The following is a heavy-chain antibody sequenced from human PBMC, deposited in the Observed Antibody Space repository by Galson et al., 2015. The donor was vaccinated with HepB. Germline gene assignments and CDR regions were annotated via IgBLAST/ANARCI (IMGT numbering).Heavy chain of an antibody. CDR1: GFTFSSYS. J-gene: IGHJ6*02. V-gene: IGHV3-21*01. CDR2: ISSSSSYI. Sequence: SLRLSCAASGFTFSSYSMNWVRQAPGKGLEWVSSISSSSSYIYYADSVKGRFTISRDNAKNSLYLQMNSLRAEDTAVYYCARDPAREVIQLWYDYYYGMDVWGQGTTVTVSS. CDR3: ARDPAREVIQLWYDYYYGMDV. D-gene: IGHD5-18*01.